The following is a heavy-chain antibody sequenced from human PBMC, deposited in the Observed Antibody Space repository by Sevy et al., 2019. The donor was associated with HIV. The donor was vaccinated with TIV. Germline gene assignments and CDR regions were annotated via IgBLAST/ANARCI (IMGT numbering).Heavy chain of an antibody. D-gene: IGHD3-10*01. CDR2: ISWNSGRI. CDR3: ARDRSMVHFDAFDI. Sequence: GGSLRLSCAASGFTFDDYAMHWVRQAPGKGLEWVSGISWNSGRIGYADSVKGRFTISRDNAKNSLYLQMNSLRAEDTALYYCARDRSMVHFDAFDIWGQGTMVTVSS. V-gene: IGHV3-9*01. J-gene: IGHJ3*02. CDR1: GFTFDDYA.